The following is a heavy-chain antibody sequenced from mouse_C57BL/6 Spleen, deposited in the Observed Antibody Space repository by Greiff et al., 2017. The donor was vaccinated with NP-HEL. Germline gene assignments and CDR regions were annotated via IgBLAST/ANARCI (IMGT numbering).Heavy chain of an antibody. D-gene: IGHD4-1*01. V-gene: IGHV1-26*01. CDR1: GYTFTDYY. CDR3: ARSEDWDGFAY. J-gene: IGHJ3*01. Sequence: EVKLQQSGPELVKPGASVKISCKASGYTFTDYYMNWVKQSHGKSLEWIGDINPNNGGTSYNQKFKGKATLTVDKSSSTAYREHRNLTSEDSAVYYCARSEDWDGFAYWGQGTLVTVSA. CDR2: INPNNGGT.